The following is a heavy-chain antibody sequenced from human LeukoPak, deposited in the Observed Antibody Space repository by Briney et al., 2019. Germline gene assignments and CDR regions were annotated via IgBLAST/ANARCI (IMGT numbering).Heavy chain of an antibody. CDR2: ISYDGSNK. CDR1: GFTFSDYY. D-gene: IGHD3-9*01. J-gene: IGHJ4*02. V-gene: IGHV3-30*03. Sequence: GGSLRLSCAASGFTFSDYYMSWIRQAPGKGLEWVAVISYDGSNKYYADSVKGRFTISRDNSKNTLYLQMNSLRAEDTAVYYCARDIRLRYFVWLPAVNFDYWGQGTLVTVSS. CDR3: ARDIRLRYFVWLPAVNFDY.